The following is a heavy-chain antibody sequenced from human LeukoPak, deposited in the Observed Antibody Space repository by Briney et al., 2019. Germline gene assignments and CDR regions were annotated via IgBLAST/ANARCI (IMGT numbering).Heavy chain of an antibody. Sequence: GGSLRLSCAASGFTFANYNFNWVRQAPGKGLEWVSVIYSGGSTYYADSVKGRFTISRDNSKNTLCLQMNSLRAEDTAVYYCARETYQLLSSQGYFDLWGRGTLVTVSS. D-gene: IGHD2-2*01. J-gene: IGHJ2*01. CDR3: ARETYQLLSSQGYFDL. V-gene: IGHV3-53*01. CDR2: IYSGGST. CDR1: GFTFANYN.